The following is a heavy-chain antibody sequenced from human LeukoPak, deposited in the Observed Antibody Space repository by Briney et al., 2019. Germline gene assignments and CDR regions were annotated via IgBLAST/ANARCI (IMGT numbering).Heavy chain of an antibody. Sequence: SVKVSCKASGGTFSSYAISWVRQAPGQGLEWMGRIIPILGIANYAQKFQGRVTITADKSTSTAYMELSSLRSEDTAVYYCARRGYCSSTSCYGEDYYGMDVWGQGTTVTVSS. V-gene: IGHV1-69*04. J-gene: IGHJ6*02. CDR1: GGTFSSYA. D-gene: IGHD2-2*01. CDR3: ARRGYCSSTSCYGEDYYGMDV. CDR2: IIPILGIA.